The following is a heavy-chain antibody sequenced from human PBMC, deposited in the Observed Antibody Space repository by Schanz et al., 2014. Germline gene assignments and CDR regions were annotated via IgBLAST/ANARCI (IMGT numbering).Heavy chain of an antibody. Sequence: EVQLLESGGGLVQPGGSLRLSCAASGFTFSSYAMTWVRQAPGKGLEWVSAINTGVNTYYADSVRGRFTISRDNSKNTLYLQMNSLRAEDTAVYYCAKDAENTAMITDYFDYWGQGTLVTVSS. V-gene: IGHV3-23*01. CDR2: INTGVNT. J-gene: IGHJ4*02. CDR3: AKDAENTAMITDYFDY. CDR1: GFTFSSYA. D-gene: IGHD5-18*01.